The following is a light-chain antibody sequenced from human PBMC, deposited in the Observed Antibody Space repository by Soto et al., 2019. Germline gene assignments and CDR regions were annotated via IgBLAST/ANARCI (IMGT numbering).Light chain of an antibody. Sequence: QSALTQPPSVSGSPGQSVTISCTGTSSDVGNYNRVSWYQQPPGTAPILMIYEVSNRPSGVPDRFSGSKSGNTASLTISGLQADDEADYYCSSFTSSNTLVFGGGTKLTVL. V-gene: IGLV2-18*02. J-gene: IGLJ2*01. CDR2: EVS. CDR1: SSDVGNYNR. CDR3: SSFTSSNTLV.